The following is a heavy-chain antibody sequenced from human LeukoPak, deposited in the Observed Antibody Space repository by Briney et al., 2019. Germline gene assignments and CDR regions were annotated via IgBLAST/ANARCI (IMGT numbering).Heavy chain of an antibody. J-gene: IGHJ5*02. CDR3: ARGSNWFDP. V-gene: IGHV4-59*12. Sequence: ASETLSLTCTVSGGSISSYYWSWIRQPPGKGLEWIGYIYYSGSTNYNPSLKSRVTISVDTSKNQFSLKLSSVTAADTAVYYCARGSNWFDPWGQGTLVTVSS. CDR1: GGSISSYY. CDR2: IYYSGST.